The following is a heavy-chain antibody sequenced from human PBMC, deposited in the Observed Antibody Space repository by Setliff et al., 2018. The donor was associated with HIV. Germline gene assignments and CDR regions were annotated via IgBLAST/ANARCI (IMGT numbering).Heavy chain of an antibody. V-gene: IGHV1-18*01. CDR3: ARVGLSAVPFPTVY. D-gene: IGHD4-4*01. CDR2: ISAYDGDT. CDR1: NYTFTNYA. J-gene: IGHJ4*02. Sequence: EASVKVSCKASNYTFTNYAITWVRQAPGPRPEWIGWISAYDGDTKYAQKFHNRLSMTADTSTTTAYMDLRGLTSDDTGVYYCARVGLSAVPFPTVYWGQGTLVTVSS.